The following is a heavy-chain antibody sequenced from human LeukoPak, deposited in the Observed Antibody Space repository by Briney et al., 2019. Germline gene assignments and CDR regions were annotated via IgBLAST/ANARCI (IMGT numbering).Heavy chain of an antibody. D-gene: IGHD3-22*01. CDR1: GYTFTSYG. Sequence: ASVKVSCKASGYTFTSYGISWVRQAPGQGLEWMGWISAYNGNTNYAQKLQGRVTMTTDTSTSTAYMELSSLRSEDTAVYYCARDRTGYYDSILPNYFDYWGQGTLVTVSS. J-gene: IGHJ4*02. V-gene: IGHV1-18*01. CDR3: ARDRTGYYDSILPNYFDY. CDR2: ISAYNGNT.